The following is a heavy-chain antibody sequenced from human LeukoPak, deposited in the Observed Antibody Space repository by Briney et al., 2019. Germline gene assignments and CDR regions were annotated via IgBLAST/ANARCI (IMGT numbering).Heavy chain of an antibody. Sequence: PSETLSLTCTVSGGSISSSSYYWGWIRQPPGKGLEWIGSIYYSGSTYYNPSLKSRVTISVDTSKNQFSLKLSSVTPEDTAVYYCAREVKSIAVAGTEVSYYYYMDVWGKGTTVTVSS. CDR3: AREVKSIAVAGTEVSYYYYMDV. J-gene: IGHJ6*03. D-gene: IGHD6-19*01. V-gene: IGHV4-39*02. CDR1: GGSISSSSYY. CDR2: IYYSGST.